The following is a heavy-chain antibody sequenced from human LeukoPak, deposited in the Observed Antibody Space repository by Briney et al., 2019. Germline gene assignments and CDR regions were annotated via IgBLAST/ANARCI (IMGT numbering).Heavy chain of an antibody. CDR3: ARARRYCSGGSCPAHNWFDP. D-gene: IGHD2-15*01. Sequence: GGSLRLSCAASEFTFSSYGMHWVRQAPGKGLEWVAVIWYDGSNKYYADSVKGRFTISRDNSKNTLYLQMNSLRAEDTAVYYCARARRYCSGGSCPAHNWFDPWGQGTLVTVSS. J-gene: IGHJ5*02. CDR1: EFTFSSYG. CDR2: IWYDGSNK. V-gene: IGHV3-33*08.